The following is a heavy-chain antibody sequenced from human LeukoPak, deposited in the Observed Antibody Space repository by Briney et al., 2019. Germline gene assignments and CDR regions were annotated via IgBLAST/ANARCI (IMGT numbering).Heavy chain of an antibody. D-gene: IGHD2-2*01. J-gene: IGHJ4*02. Sequence: GYTFTSYGXXXXGXAXXXXRXXXXXXSAYNGNTNYAQKFQGRVTMTTDTSTSTGYMELRSLRSNDTAVYYCARVHSYCSSTSCLDYWGQGTLVTVSS. CDR2: XSAYNGNT. CDR1: GYTFTSYG. V-gene: IGHV1-18*01. CDR3: ARVHSYCSSTSCLDY.